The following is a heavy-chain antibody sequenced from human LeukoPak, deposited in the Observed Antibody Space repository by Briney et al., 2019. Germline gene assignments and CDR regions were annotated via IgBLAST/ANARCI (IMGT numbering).Heavy chain of an antibody. CDR2: INHSGST. J-gene: IGHJ5*02. V-gene: IGHV4-34*01. D-gene: IGHD3-10*01. CDR1: GGSFSGYY. CDR3: ARGLRGYYYGSGSYYPWLDP. Sequence: SETLSLTCAVYGGSFSGYYWSWIRQPPGKGLEWIGEINHSGSTNYNPSLKSRVTISVDTSKNQFSLKLSSVTAAGTAVYYCARGLRGYYYGSGSYYPWLDPWGQGTLVTVSS.